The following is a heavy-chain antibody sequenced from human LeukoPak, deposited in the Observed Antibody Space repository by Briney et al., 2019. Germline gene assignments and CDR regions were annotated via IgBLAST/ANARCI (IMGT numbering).Heavy chain of an antibody. CDR2: TRNKARSYTT. D-gene: IGHD2-2*01. J-gene: IGHJ2*01. CDR1: GFTFSDHY. Sequence: VGSLRLSCAASGFTFSDHYMDWVRQAPGKGLEWVGHTRNKARSYTTEYAASVKGRFTVSRDDSKNSLYLQMNSVKTEDAGVYYCARASGASQYWYFDLWGRGTLVTVSS. V-gene: IGHV3-72*01. CDR3: ARASGASQYWYFDL.